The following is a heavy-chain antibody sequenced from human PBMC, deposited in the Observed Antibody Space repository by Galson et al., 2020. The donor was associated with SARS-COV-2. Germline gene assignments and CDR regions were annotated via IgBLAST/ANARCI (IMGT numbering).Heavy chain of an antibody. D-gene: IGHD1-26*01. CDR2: ISYEGSIT. V-gene: IGHV3-30*18. J-gene: IGHJ6*01. CDR3: AKPVGGNYYYGMDV. Sequence: GESLKISCATSGFSFNNYGMHWVRQAPGKGLEWVTSISYEGSITQYADSVKGRFTISRDSSKRTLHLQMNSLRAEDTAVYYCAKPVGGNYYYGMDVWGQGTTVTVSS. CDR1: GFSFNNYG.